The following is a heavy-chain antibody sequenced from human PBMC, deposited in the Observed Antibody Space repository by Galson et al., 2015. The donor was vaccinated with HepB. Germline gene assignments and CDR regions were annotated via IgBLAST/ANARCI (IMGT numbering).Heavy chain of an antibody. CDR2: IYPSDSDT. CDR3: GSFGSGSNFDY. V-gene: IGHV5-51*01. D-gene: IGHD3-10*01. CDR1: GYSFATYW. Sequence: QSGAEVKKPGESLKISCKGSGYSFATYWIGWVRQMPGKGLGWMAIIYPSDSDTRYSPSFQGQVTISADKSISTAYLQWSSLKASDTAMYYCGSFGSGSNFDYWGQGTLVTVSS. J-gene: IGHJ4*02.